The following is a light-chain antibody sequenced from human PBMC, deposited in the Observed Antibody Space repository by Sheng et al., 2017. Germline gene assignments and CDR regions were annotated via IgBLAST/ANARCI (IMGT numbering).Light chain of an antibody. CDR1: QSISTN. J-gene: IGKJ5*01. Sequence: EIVMTQSPATLSLSPGERATLSCRASQSISTNVAWYQQKPGLAPRLLIYGASSRATGFPARLSGSGSGTEFTLTISSLEPEDFGVYYCQQRDDWPITFGQGTRLEIK. V-gene: IGKV3-15*01. CDR2: GAS. CDR3: QQRDDWPIT.